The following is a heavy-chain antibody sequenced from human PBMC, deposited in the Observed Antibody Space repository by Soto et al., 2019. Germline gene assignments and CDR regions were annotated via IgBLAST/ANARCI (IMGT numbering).Heavy chain of an antibody. J-gene: IGHJ2*01. D-gene: IGHD6-13*01. V-gene: IGHV3-48*01. CDR1: GFTFSSYS. CDR3: ARGRAAAWYFDL. CDR2: ITSSGSTI. Sequence: EVQLVESGGGLVQPGGSLRLSCAASGFTFSSYSMNWVRQAPGKGLEWVSFITSSGSTIYYADSVKGRSTISRDNAKNSLYLQMNSLRVEDTAVYYCARGRAAAWYFDLWGRGTLVTVSS.